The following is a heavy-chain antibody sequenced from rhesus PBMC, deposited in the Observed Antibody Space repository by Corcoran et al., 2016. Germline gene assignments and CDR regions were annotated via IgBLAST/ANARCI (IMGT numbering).Heavy chain of an antibody. V-gene: IGHV4-147*01. CDR3: ARDAISLDV. J-gene: IGHJ5-2*02. CDR1: GVSLYGNY. Sequence: QVQLQESGPGLVKPSETLALTCAVSGVSLYGNYWTWIRQSPGKGLEWIGYVSGNCDSHSHTPSLRGRITISQDTPQNQFSLMLTSLAAAHTAIYYCARDAISLDVWGRGVLVTVSS. CDR2: VSGNCDSH.